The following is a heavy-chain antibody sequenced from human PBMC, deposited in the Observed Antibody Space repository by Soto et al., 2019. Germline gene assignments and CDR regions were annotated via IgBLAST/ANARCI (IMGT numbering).Heavy chain of an antibody. CDR3: ARDRDNSNWPNFDS. CDR1: GGTFSIYT. Sequence: QVQLVQSGSEVKKPGSSVRVSCKTSGGTFSIYTISWVRQAPGQGLEWMGRVPPFLDITSYSQRFQGRVTITADRSTTTAYMELSSLRSEDTAVYYCARDRDNSNWPNFDSWGQGTLVTVSS. D-gene: IGHD6-13*01. CDR2: VPPFLDIT. V-gene: IGHV1-69*02. J-gene: IGHJ4*02.